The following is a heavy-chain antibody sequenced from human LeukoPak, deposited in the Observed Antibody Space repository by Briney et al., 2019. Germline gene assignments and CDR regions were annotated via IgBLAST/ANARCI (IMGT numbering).Heavy chain of an antibody. D-gene: IGHD3-10*01. CDR1: GFTFSSYA. V-gene: IGHV3-23*01. J-gene: IGHJ4*02. CDR3: AKDLEGFGELYNY. Sequence: PGGSLRLSCAASGFTFSSYAMSWVRQAPGKGLEWVSAISGSGGSTYYADCVKGRFTISRDNSKNTLYLQMNSLRAEDTAVYYCAKDLEGFGELYNYWGQGTLVTVSS. CDR2: ISGSGGST.